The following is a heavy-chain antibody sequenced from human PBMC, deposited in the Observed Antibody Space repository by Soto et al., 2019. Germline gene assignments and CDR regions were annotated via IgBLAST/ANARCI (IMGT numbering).Heavy chain of an antibody. J-gene: IGHJ4*02. CDR1: GYTFTGYY. D-gene: IGHD2-15*01. V-gene: IGHV1-2*04. CDR3: AILGGYCSGGSCSSDY. Sequence: QVQLVQSGAEVKKPGASVKVSCKASGYTFTGYYMHWVRQAPGQGLEWMGWINPNSGGTNYAQKFRGWVPRPGETSISTAYMGLGRLGSDATAVYYCAILGGYCSGGSCSSDYWGRGPWATVS. CDR2: INPNSGGT.